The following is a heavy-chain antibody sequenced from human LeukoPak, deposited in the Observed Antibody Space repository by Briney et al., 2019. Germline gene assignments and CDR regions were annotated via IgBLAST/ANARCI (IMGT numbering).Heavy chain of an antibody. Sequence: GGSLRLSCAASGFTFSTYWMSWVRQAPEKGLEWVSTIGGSDGSTDYADSVKGRFTISRDNFKNTLYLQMKSLRAEDTAVYFCAREPGYSIGWGIDFWGQGTLVTVSS. CDR1: GFTFSTYW. CDR3: AREPGYSIGWGIDF. CDR2: IGGSDGST. J-gene: IGHJ4*02. D-gene: IGHD6-19*01. V-gene: IGHV3-23*01.